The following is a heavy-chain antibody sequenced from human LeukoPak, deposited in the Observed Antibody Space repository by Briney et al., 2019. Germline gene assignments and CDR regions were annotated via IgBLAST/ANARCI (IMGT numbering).Heavy chain of an antibody. J-gene: IGHJ4*02. D-gene: IGHD2-2*01. CDR1: GYTFSSYG. CDR3: ARSCSSTSCSGADY. Sequence: GASVKVSCKASGYTFSSYGISWVRQAPGQGLEWMGWISAYNGDTHYAQKLQGRVTMTTDTSTSTAYMELRSLRSDDTAVYYCARSCSSTSCSGADYWGQGTLVTVSS. V-gene: IGHV1-18*01. CDR2: ISAYNGDT.